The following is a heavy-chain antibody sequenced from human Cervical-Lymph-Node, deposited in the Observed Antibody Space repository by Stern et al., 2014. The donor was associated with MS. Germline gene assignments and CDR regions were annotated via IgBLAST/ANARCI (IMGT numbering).Heavy chain of an antibody. Sequence: HLVESGGGVVQPGRSLRLSCASSGFPFSNYGMPWVRPAPGKGLEWLAVIWYDGNKKYYADAVKGRFTISRDNSKNTLFLQMSSLTAEDTALYYCARGNWNYEGMGYWGQGTLVTVSS. CDR1: GFPFSNYG. D-gene: IGHD1-7*01. CDR3: ARGNWNYEGMGY. J-gene: IGHJ4*02. V-gene: IGHV3-33*01. CDR2: IWYDGNKK.